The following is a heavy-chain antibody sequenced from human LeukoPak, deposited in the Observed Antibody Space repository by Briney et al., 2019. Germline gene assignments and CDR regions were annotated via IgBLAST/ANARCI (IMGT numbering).Heavy chain of an antibody. CDR2: IYYSGST. V-gene: IGHV4-39*07. J-gene: IGHJ6*03. D-gene: IGHD2-2*02. Sequence: PSETLSLTCTVSGGSISSSSYYWGWIRQPPGKGLEWIGSIYYSGSTYYNPSLKSRVTISVDTSKNQFSLKLSSVTAADTAVYYCARQIGSCSTTGCYKRGEGPYYMDVWGKGTTVTVSS. CDR3: ARQIGSCSTTGCYKRGEGPYYMDV. CDR1: GGSISSSSYY.